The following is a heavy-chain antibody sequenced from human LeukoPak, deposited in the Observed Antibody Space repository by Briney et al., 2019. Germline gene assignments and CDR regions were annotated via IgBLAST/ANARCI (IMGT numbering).Heavy chain of an antibody. D-gene: IGHD3-22*01. CDR2: ISGSGGST. V-gene: IGHV3-23*01. J-gene: IGHJ4*02. CDR1: GFTFSSYA. Sequence: GGSLRLSCAASGFTFSSYAMSWVRQAPGKGLEWVSAISGSGGSTYYADSVKGRFTISRDNSKNMLYLQLNSLRAEDSAVYRCARAAYDSSGYLTLWGQGTLVTVSS. CDR3: ARAAYDSSGYLTL.